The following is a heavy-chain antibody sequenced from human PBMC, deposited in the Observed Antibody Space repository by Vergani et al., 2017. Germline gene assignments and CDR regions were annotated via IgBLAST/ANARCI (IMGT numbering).Heavy chain of an antibody. Sequence: VQLVESGGGVVQPGRSLRLSCAASGFTFSDHYMDWVRQAPGKGLEWVSAISGSGGSTYYADSVKGRFTISRDNSKNTLYLQMNSLRAEDTAVYYCARGNSYYYDSSGYDYWGQGTLVTVSS. CDR2: ISGSGGST. V-gene: IGHV3-23*04. J-gene: IGHJ4*02. D-gene: IGHD3-22*01. CDR3: ARGNSYYYDSSGYDY. CDR1: GFTFSDHY.